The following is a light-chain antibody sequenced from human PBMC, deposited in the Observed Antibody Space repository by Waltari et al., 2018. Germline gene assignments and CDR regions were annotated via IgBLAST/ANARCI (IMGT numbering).Light chain of an antibody. V-gene: IGKV2-30*02. CDR3: MQATQWPLT. Sequence: DVVMTQSPLSLPVTLGQPATISCRSRQSLVHSDGKTYLNWFHQRPGQSPRRLIYKVFNRDSGVPDRFSGSGSGTDFTLKISRVEAEDVGAYYCMQATQWPLTFGQGTKVEIK. CDR2: KVF. J-gene: IGKJ1*01. CDR1: QSLVHSDGKTY.